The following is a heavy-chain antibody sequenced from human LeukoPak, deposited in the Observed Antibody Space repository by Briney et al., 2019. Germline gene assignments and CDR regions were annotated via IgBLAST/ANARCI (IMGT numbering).Heavy chain of an antibody. V-gene: IGHV1-69*05. CDR1: GGTFSSYA. CDR2: IIPIFGTA. Sequence: SVKVSCKASGGTFSSYATSWVRQAPGQGLEWMGGIIPIFGTANYAQKFQGRVTITTDESTSTAYVELSSLRSEDTAVYYCARDGGITGTTGYFWGQGTLVTVSS. D-gene: IGHD1-7*01. J-gene: IGHJ4*02. CDR3: ARDGGITGTTGYF.